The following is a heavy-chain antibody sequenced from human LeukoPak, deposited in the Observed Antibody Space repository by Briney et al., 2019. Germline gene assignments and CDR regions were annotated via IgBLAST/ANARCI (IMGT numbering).Heavy chain of an antibody. J-gene: IGHJ4*02. CDR2: IYYSGST. D-gene: IGHD4-17*01. V-gene: IGHV4-30-4*01. Sequence: PSQTLSLTCTVSDGSISSGDYYWSWIRQPPGKGLEWIGYIYYSGSTYYNPSLKSRVTISVDTSKNQFSLKLSSVTAADTAVYYCARITPPEYTVTTGNYFDYWGQGTLVTVSS. CDR1: DGSISSGDYY. CDR3: ARITPPEYTVTTGNYFDY.